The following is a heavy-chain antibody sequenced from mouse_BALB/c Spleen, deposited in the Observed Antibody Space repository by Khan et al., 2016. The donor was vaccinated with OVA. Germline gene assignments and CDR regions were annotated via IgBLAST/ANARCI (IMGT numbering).Heavy chain of an antibody. J-gene: IGHJ3*01. CDR3: ASDLAGSFAY. V-gene: IGHV5-6*01. D-gene: IGHD1-1*01. Sequence: EVQLVESGGDLVRPGGSLKLSCAASGFTFSAYGMPWVRQSPEKGLEWVGIINADGYYTYYPDSLKGRVTITRDNANNTLYLQMRRLKSEDTAMYYCASDLAGSFAYWGQGTLVTVSA. CDR2: INADGYYT. CDR1: GFTFSAYG.